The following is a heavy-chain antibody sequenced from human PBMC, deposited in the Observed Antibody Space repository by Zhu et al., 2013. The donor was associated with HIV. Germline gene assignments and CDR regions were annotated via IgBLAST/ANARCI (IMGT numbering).Heavy chain of an antibody. CDR1: GYTFTSYG. D-gene: IGHD5-18*01. V-gene: IGHV1-18*01. J-gene: IGHJ4*02. Sequence: QVQLVQSGTEVKKPGASVKVSCTASGYTFTSYGISWVRQAPGQGLEWMGWISGYNGDTNYAQKLQGRVIMTTDTSTNTAYMDLRSLRSDDTAMYYCARARSPAVQLCLRYWGQGTLVTVSS. CDR3: ARARSPAVQLCLRY. CDR2: ISGYNGDT.